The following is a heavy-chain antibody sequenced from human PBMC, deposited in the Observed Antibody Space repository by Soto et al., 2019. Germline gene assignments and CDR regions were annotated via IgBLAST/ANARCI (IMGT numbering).Heavy chain of an antibody. V-gene: IGHV4-59*01. J-gene: IGHJ6*02. Sequence: AETLSLTCVVSGGSIRSYYWSWIRQSPEKGLEWIGYFYHSGNSNYNPSLKSRVTISVDTSKNQLSLSLRSVTAADTAVYFCARISSVDPYGYVNGGLDVWGQGTTVTVSS. D-gene: IGHD5-18*01. CDR3: ARISSVDPYGYVNGGLDV. CDR1: GGSIRSYY. CDR2: FYHSGNS.